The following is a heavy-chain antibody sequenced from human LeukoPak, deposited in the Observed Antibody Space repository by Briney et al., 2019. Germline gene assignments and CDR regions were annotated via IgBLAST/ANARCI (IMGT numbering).Heavy chain of an antibody. J-gene: IGHJ2*01. Sequence: PGGSLRLSCAASGFTFSSYEMNWVRQAPGKGLEWVSYISNGGGTIYYADSVKGRFTISRGNAKNSLYLQMNSLRAEDTAVYYCARDHPAPGINWYFDLWGRGTLATVSS. CDR2: ISNGGGTI. V-gene: IGHV3-48*03. CDR1: GFTFSSYE. CDR3: ARDHPAPGINWYFDL. D-gene: IGHD1-26*01.